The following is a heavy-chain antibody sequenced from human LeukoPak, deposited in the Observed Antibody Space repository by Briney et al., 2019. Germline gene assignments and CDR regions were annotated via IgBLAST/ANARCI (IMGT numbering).Heavy chain of an antibody. CDR1: GLTFSYYS. CDR3: ARGGYGDYYFDY. V-gene: IGHV3-48*02. D-gene: IGHD4-17*01. Sequence: GGSLRLSCAASGLTFSYYSMNWVRQAPGKGLEWVSYIGSSSGPIYYADSVKGRFTISRDNAKHSLFLQMNSLRDEDTAVYYCARGGYGDYYFDYWGQGTLVTVSS. J-gene: IGHJ4*02. CDR2: IGSSSGPI.